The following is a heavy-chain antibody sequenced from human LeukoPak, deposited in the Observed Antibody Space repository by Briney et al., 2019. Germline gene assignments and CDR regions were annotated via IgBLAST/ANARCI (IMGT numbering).Heavy chain of an antibody. D-gene: IGHD4-17*01. J-gene: IGHJ5*02. CDR1: GFSFSSYS. CDR2: ISSSSSYI. Sequence: PGGSLRLSCAASGFSFSSYSMNWVRQAPGKGLEWVSSISSSSSYIYYADSVKGRFTISRDNAKNSPYLQMNSLRAEDTAVYYCARDGRSDSGRWFDPWGQGTLVTVSS. CDR3: ARDGRSDSGRWFDP. V-gene: IGHV3-21*01.